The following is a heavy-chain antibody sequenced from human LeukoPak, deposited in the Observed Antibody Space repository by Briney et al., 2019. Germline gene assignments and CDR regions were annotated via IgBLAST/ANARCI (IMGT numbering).Heavy chain of an antibody. CDR3: ARDRVAYYDSSGYYYPDAFDI. V-gene: IGHV4-39*07. CDR1: GGSISCSSYY. D-gene: IGHD3-22*01. Sequence: PSETLSLTCTVSGGSISCSSYYWGWIRQPPGKGLEWIGSIYYSGSTYYNPSLKSRVTISVDTSKNQFSLKLSSVTAADTAVYYCARDRVAYYDSSGYYYPDAFDIWGQGTMVTVSS. J-gene: IGHJ3*02. CDR2: IYYSGST.